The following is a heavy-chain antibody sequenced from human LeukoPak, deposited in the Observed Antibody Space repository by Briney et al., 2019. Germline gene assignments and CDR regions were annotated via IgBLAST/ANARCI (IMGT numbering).Heavy chain of an antibody. D-gene: IGHD5-18*01. CDR3: ARDAEGGDTAMVPFDY. Sequence: ASVKVSCKASGGTFSSYTISWVRQAPGQGLEWMGRIIPILGIANYAQKFQGRVTITADKSTSTAYMELSSLRSEDTAVYYCARDAEGGDTAMVPFDYWGQGTLVTVSS. V-gene: IGHV1-69*04. J-gene: IGHJ4*02. CDR2: IIPILGIA. CDR1: GGTFSSYT.